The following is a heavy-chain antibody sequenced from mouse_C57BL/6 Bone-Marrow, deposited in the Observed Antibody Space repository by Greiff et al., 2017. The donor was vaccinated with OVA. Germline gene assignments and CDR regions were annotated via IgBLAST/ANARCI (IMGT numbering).Heavy chain of an antibody. CDR3: TRSHYYDYDEGNY. CDR2: IYPGNSDT. Sequence: VQLQQSGTVLARPGASVKMSCKTSGYTFTSYWMHWVKQRPGQGLEWIGAIYPGNSDTSYNQKFKGKAKLTAVTSASTAYMELSSLTNEDSAVYYCTRSHYYDYDEGNYWGQGTTLTVSS. J-gene: IGHJ2*01. CDR1: GYTFTSYW. D-gene: IGHD2-4*01. V-gene: IGHV1-5*01.